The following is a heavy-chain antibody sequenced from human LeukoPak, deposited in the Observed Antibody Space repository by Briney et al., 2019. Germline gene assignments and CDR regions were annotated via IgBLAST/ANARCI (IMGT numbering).Heavy chain of an antibody. CDR3: AKKWGVGSTTLYYFDY. D-gene: IGHD1-26*01. Sequence: GGTLSLSCAASGLTFSHYAMSWGRGARGKGREEVSGHSDHAGHTYYADFVKHRFNIYRHNSKNTMYLQINSVTDDDTAVYYCAKKWGVGSTTLYYFDYWGQGTLVTVS. CDR2: HSDHAGHT. J-gene: IGHJ4*02. V-gene: IGHV3-23*01. CDR1: GLTFSHYA.